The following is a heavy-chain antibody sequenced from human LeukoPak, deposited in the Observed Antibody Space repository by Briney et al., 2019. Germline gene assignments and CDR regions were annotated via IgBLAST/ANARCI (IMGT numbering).Heavy chain of an antibody. CDR2: INPNTGGT. V-gene: IGHV1-2*02. J-gene: IGHJ4*02. D-gene: IGHD1-1*01. Sequence: ASVKVSCKASGYTFIGYFIHWVRQAPGQGLEWVGWINPNTGGTNYAQNFQGRVTMTRDTSISTAYMELSRLRSDDTAVYYCARGSTGTTGDYWGQGTLVTASS. CDR3: ARGSTGTTGDY. CDR1: GYTFIGYF.